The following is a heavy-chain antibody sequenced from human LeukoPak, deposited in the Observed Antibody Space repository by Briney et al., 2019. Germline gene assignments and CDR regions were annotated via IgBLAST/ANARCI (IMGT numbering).Heavy chain of an antibody. CDR3: ARDPEIAAAGTFDY. D-gene: IGHD6-13*01. CDR2: ISSSGSTI. CDR1: GFTFSSYE. Sequence: GWSMRLSCAASGFTFSSYEMNWVRQAPGKGLEWVSYISSSGSTIYYADSVKGRFTISRDNAKNSLYLQMNSLRAEDTAVYYCARDPEIAAAGTFDYWGQGTLVTDSS. J-gene: IGHJ4*02. V-gene: IGHV3-48*03.